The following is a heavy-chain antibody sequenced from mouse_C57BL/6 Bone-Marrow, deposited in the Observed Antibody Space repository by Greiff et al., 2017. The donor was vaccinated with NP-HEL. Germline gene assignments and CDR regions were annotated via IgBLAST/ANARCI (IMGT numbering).Heavy chain of an antibody. CDR1: GFTFSSYA. CDR2: ISDGGSYT. Sequence: EVKLVESGGGLVKPGGSLKLSCAASGFTFSSYAMSWVRQTPEKRLEWVATISDGGSYTYYPDNVKGRFTISRDNAKNNLYLQMSHLKSEDTAMYYCAREGYGADWGQGTLVTVSA. CDR3: AREGYGAD. V-gene: IGHV5-4*01. J-gene: IGHJ3*01. D-gene: IGHD3-1*01.